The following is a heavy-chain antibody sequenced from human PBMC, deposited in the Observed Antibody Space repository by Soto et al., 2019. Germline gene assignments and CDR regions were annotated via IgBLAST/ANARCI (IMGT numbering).Heavy chain of an antibody. D-gene: IGHD6-6*01. Sequence: EVQLAESGGGLAQPGGSLRLSCAASGFTRSGYAMDWVRQAPGKGLEYVSGISSNGVGTYYANSVQGRFTISRDNSKNTVYLQMGSLRTEDMAVYYCARRARPDVYYMDVWGKGTTVTVSS. J-gene: IGHJ6*03. V-gene: IGHV3-64*01. CDR2: ISSNGVGT. CDR3: ARRARPDVYYMDV. CDR1: GFTRSGYA.